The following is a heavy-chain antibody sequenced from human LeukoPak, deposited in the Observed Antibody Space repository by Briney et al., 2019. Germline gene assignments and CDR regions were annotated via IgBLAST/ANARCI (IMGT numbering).Heavy chain of an antibody. Sequence: SETLSLTCTVSGGSISGYYWSWIRQPAGKGLEWIGRIYTSGSTNYNPSLKSRVTMSVDTSKNQFSLKLSSVTAADTAVYYCARANYYGSGSYRSDWGQGTLVTVSS. J-gene: IGHJ4*02. V-gene: IGHV4-4*07. CDR1: GGSISGYY. D-gene: IGHD3-10*01. CDR2: IYTSGST. CDR3: ARANYYGSGSYRSD.